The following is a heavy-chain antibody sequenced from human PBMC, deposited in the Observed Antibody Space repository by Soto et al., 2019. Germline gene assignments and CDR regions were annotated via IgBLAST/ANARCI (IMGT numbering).Heavy chain of an antibody. CDR1: GFIFSNYE. D-gene: IGHD5-12*01. V-gene: IGHV3-48*03. J-gene: IGHJ4*02. CDR3: ARGHIVATILDY. Sequence: GGSLRLSCAASGFIFSNYEMSWVRQAPGKGLEWVSYIDHGGTTIYYADSVKGRFTISRDNAKNSLFLQMNSLRAEDTAVYYCARGHIVATILDYWGQGTLVTVSS. CDR2: IDHGGTTI.